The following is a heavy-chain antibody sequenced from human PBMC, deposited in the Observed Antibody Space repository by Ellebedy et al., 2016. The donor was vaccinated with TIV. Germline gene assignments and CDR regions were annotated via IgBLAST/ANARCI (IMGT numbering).Heavy chain of an antibody. CDR1: EFTFSSYS. CDR3: ARRSDTSMGYSMDV. D-gene: IGHD5-18*01. V-gene: IGHV3-21*01. CDR2: ISSSSTYL. Sequence: GESLKISCAASEFTFSSYSINWVRQAPGKGLEWVSSISSSSTYLYYADSVKGRFTISRDNAKNSLYLQMNSLRAEDTAVYYCARRSDTSMGYSMDVWGQGTTVTVSS. J-gene: IGHJ6*02.